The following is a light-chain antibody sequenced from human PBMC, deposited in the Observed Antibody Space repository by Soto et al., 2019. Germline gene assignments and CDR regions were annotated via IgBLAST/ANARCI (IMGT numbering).Light chain of an antibody. CDR1: QSISTH. Sequence: DIQMTQSPSSLSVSVGDIVTITFRASQSISTHLNWYQHKPGKAPNLLIYAASSLQSGVPSSFSGSGSGTDFTLTISRLQPEDFATYYCLQLYNFSWTFGQGTKVDIK. J-gene: IGKJ1*01. V-gene: IGKV1-39*01. CDR3: LQLYNFSWT. CDR2: AAS.